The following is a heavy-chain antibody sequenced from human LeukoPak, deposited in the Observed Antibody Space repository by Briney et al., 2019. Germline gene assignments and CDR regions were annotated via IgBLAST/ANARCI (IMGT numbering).Heavy chain of an antibody. CDR1: RDTFTGHY. CDR3: ARVGWEVPIDF. CDR2: INPSSGDT. Sequence: GASVKVSCKASRDTFTGHYIHWVRRAPGQGLEWMGWINPSSGDTKYAQNFQGRVTMTRDTSISTVYVDLSRLRSDDSAVYFCARVGWEVPIDFWGQGTLVTVSS. V-gene: IGHV1-2*02. J-gene: IGHJ4*02. D-gene: IGHD1-26*01.